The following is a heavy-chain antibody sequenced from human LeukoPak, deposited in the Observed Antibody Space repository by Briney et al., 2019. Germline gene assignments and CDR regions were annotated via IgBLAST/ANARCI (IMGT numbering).Heavy chain of an antibody. CDR1: GGSISSYY. CDR3: ARHLGYCSSTSCYSWFDP. J-gene: IGHJ5*02. V-gene: IGHV4-59*08. Sequence: PSETLSLTCTVSGGSISSYYWSWIRQPAGKGLEWIGYIYYSGTTNYNPSLKSRVTISVDTSKNQFSLKLSSVTAADTALYYCARHLGYCSSTSCYSWFDPWGQGTLVTVSS. CDR2: IYYSGTT. D-gene: IGHD2-2*01.